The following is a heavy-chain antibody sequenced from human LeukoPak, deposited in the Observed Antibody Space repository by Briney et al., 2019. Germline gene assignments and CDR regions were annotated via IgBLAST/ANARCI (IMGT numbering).Heavy chain of an antibody. V-gene: IGHV3-73*01. Sequence: GGSLKLSCAVSGFTFSDSAMHWVRQASGKGLEWVGRIRSKANNYATTYDASVRGRFTISRDDSKNTAYLQMNSLKTEDTAVYYCTRRYYHDSSGNYQNDYWGQGTLVTVSS. CDR2: IRSKANNYAT. J-gene: IGHJ4*02. CDR3: TRRYYHDSSGNYQNDY. CDR1: GFTFSDSA. D-gene: IGHD3-22*01.